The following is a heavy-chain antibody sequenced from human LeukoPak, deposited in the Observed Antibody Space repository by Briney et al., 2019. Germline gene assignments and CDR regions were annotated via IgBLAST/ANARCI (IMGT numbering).Heavy chain of an antibody. J-gene: IGHJ4*02. CDR3: ARPVRSYYDSSGYYFDY. Sequence: SGTLSLTCTVSGGSISSSSYYWGWIRQPPGNGLEWIGSIYYSGSTYYNPSLKSRVTISVDTSKNQFSLKLSSVTAADTAVYYCARPVRSYYDSSGYYFDYWGQGTLVTVSS. CDR2: IYYSGST. CDR1: GGSISSSSYY. V-gene: IGHV4-39*01. D-gene: IGHD3-22*01.